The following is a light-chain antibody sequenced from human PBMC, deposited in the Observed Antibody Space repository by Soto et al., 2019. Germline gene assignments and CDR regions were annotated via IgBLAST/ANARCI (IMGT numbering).Light chain of an antibody. CDR3: CAYTSTSALYV. CDR2: GVS. V-gene: IGLV2-14*03. Sequence: QSVLTQPASVSGSPGQSITISCTGTSSDVGAYKYVSWYQQHPGKVPKLIIYGVSNRPSGVSNRFSGSKSGNTAFLTISGLQPEDEADYYCCAYTSTSALYVFGTGTKLTVL. J-gene: IGLJ1*01. CDR1: SSDVGAYKY.